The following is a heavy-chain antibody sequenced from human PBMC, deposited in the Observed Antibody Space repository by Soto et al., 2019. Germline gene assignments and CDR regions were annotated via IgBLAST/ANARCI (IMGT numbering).Heavy chain of an antibody. CDR3: ARGGSSWYNWFDP. Sequence: SETLSLTCAVYGGSFSGYYWSWIRQPPGKGLEWIGEINHSGSTNYNPSLKSRVTISADTSKNQFSLKLSSVTAADTAVCYCARGGSSWYNWFDPWGQGTLVTVSS. V-gene: IGHV4-34*01. CDR2: INHSGST. J-gene: IGHJ5*02. D-gene: IGHD6-13*01. CDR1: GGSFSGYY.